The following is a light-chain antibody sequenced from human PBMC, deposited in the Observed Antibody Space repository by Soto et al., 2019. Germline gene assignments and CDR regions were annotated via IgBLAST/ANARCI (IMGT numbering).Light chain of an antibody. Sequence: QSVLTQPASVSGSPGQSITISCTGTNSDVGSYNLVSWYQHHPGKAPKLMVYEGSRRPSGVSNRFSGSKSGNTASLTISGLQAEDEADYFCCSYAGTSGAHWVFGGGTKLTAL. J-gene: IGLJ3*02. CDR3: CSYAGTSGAHWV. CDR2: EGS. CDR1: NSDVGSYNL. V-gene: IGLV2-23*01.